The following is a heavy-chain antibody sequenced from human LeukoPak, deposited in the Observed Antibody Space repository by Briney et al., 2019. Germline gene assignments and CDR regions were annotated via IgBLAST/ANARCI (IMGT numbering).Heavy chain of an antibody. CDR1: GFTFSSYG. CDR3: TRDGYGFDI. J-gene: IGHJ3*02. Sequence: GGSLRLSCAASGFTFSSYGMHWVRQAPGKGLEWVAVISYDGSNKYYADSVKGRLTISRDNAKNTLYLQMNSLRAEDTAVYYCTRDGYGFDIWGQGTMVTVSS. V-gene: IGHV3-30*03. CDR2: ISYDGSNK.